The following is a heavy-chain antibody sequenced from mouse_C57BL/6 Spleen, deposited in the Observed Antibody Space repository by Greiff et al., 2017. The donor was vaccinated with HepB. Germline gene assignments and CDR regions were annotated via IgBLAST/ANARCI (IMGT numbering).Heavy chain of an antibody. CDR3: ARFYYGNYDAMDY. CDR2: IDPNSGGT. V-gene: IGHV1-72*01. J-gene: IGHJ4*01. CDR1: GYTFTSYW. Sequence: QVQLQQPGAELVKPGASVKLSCKASGYTFTSYWMHWVKQRPGRGLELIGRIDPNSGGTKYNEKFKSKATLTVDKPSSTAYMQLSSLTSEDSAVYYCARFYYGNYDAMDYWGQGTSVTVSS. D-gene: IGHD2-1*01.